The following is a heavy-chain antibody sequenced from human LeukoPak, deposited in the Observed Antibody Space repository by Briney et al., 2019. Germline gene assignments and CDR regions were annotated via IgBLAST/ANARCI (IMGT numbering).Heavy chain of an antibody. V-gene: IGHV1-46*01. J-gene: IGHJ4*02. Sequence: ASVKVSCKASGHTFTSYYMHWVRQAPGQGLEWMGIINPSGGSTSYAQKFQGRVTMTRDTSTSTVYMELSSLRSEDTAVYYCASERGSGSYLLTIDYWGQGTLVTVSS. CDR3: ASERGSGSYLLTIDY. CDR2: INPSGGST. D-gene: IGHD3-10*01. CDR1: GHTFTSYY.